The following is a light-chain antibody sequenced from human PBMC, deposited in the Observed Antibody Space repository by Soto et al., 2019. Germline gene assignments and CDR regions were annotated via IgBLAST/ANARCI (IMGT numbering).Light chain of an antibody. CDR3: QQYGSSPPFT. CDR2: GAS. Sequence: EVVLTQSPATLSLSQRERATLSCRASQSVSSNLAWYQQKPGQAPRLLIYGASSRATGIPDRFSGSGSGTDFTLTISRLEPEAFAVYYCQQYGSSPPFTFGPGTKVDIK. V-gene: IGKV3-20*01. CDR1: QSVSSN. J-gene: IGKJ3*01.